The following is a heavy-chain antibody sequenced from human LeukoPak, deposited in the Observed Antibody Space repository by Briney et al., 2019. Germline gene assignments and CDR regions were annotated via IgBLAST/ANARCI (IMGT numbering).Heavy chain of an antibody. CDR1: GYTFTSYG. V-gene: IGHV1-18*04. CDR2: ISAYNGNT. CDR3: ARGRHFGLDILTGPLDY. D-gene: IGHD3-9*01. J-gene: IGHJ4*02. Sequence: ASVKVSCKASGYTFTSYGISWVRQAPGQGLEWMGWISAYNGNTNYAQKLQGRVTMTTDTSTSTAYMELRSLRSDDTAVYFCARGRHFGLDILTGPLDYWGQGILVTVSS.